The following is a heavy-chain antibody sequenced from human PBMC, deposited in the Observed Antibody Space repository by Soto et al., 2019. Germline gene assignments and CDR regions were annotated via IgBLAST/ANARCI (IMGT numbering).Heavy chain of an antibody. Sequence: SETLSLTCTVSGVSITSGGYYWSWIRQHPGKGLEWIGDIYYSGSTYYNPSLKSRVTMSVDTSKNQFSLKLSSVTAADTAVYYCARGPGNYGMDVWGQGTTVTVSS. CDR3: ARGPGNYGMDV. CDR1: GVSITSGGYY. D-gene: IGHD3-10*01. CDR2: IYYSGST. J-gene: IGHJ6*02. V-gene: IGHV4-31*03.